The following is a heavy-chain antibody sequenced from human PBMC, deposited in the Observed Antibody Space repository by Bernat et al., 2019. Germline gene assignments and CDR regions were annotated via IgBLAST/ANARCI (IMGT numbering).Heavy chain of an antibody. CDR3: ARPLPPEDIVVVPAINAFDI. J-gene: IGHJ3*02. V-gene: IGHV4-39*01. CDR1: GGSISSSSYY. Sequence: QLQLQESGPGLVKPSETLSLTCTVSGGSISSSSYYWGWIRQPPGKGLEWIGSIYYSGSTYYNPSLKSRVTISVDTSENQFSLKLSSVTAADTAVYYCARPLPPEDIVVVPAINAFDIWGQGTMVTVSS. D-gene: IGHD2-2*01. CDR2: IYYSGST.